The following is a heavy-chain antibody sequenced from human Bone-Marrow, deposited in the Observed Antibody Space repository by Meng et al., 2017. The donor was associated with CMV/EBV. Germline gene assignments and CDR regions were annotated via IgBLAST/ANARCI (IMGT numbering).Heavy chain of an antibody. CDR1: GYTFTSYG. CDR2: INPNSGGT. V-gene: IGHV1-2*02. D-gene: IGHD3-16*01. J-gene: IGHJ5*02. CDR3: AGGKRAGSCNWFDP. Sequence: ASVKVSCKASGYTFTSYGISWVRQAPGQGLEWMGWINPNSGGTNYAQKFQGRVTMTRDTSISTAYMELSRLRSDDTAVYYCAGGKRAGSCNWFDPWGQGTLVTVSS.